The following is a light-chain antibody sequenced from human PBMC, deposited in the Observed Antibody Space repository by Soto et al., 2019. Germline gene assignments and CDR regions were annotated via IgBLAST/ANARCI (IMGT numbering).Light chain of an antibody. Sequence: QSVLTQPPSASGTPGQRVTISCSGSSSNIGSNYVYWYQQLPGTAPKLLLYRNNQRPSGVPDGFSGSKSGTSASLAISGLRSEDEADYYCAAWDDSLSGYVVFGGGTKLTVL. CDR2: RNN. V-gene: IGLV1-47*01. CDR3: AAWDDSLSGYVV. CDR1: SSNIGSNY. J-gene: IGLJ2*01.